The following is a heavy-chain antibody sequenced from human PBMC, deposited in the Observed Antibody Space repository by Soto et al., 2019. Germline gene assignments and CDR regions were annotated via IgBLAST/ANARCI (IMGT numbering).Heavy chain of an antibody. CDR2: IYSSGST. CDR3: ATPVSSGYQAFEV. Sequence: SETLSLTCTVSGGSISSSSYNWGWIRQPPGKGLEWIGSIYSSGSTYYNPSLKSRVTISVDTSKNQFSLKLSSVTAADTAVYYCATPVSSGYQAFEVWGQGTMVTVSS. V-gene: IGHV4-39*01. CDR1: GGSISSSSYN. J-gene: IGHJ3*01. D-gene: IGHD3-22*01.